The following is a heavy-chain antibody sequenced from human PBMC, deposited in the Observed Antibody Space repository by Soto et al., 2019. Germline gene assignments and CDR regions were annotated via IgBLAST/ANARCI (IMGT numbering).Heavy chain of an antibody. J-gene: IGHJ5*02. CDR1: GGSISSGGYY. CDR2: IYYSGRT. Sequence: SETLSLTCTVSGGSISSGGYYWSWIRQHPGKGLEWIGYIYYSGRTYYNPSLKSRVTISVDTSKNQFSLKLSSVTAADTAAYYCARAGHSSSSEGTNWFDPWGQGTLVTVSS. V-gene: IGHV4-31*03. CDR3: ARAGHSSSSEGTNWFDP. D-gene: IGHD6-6*01.